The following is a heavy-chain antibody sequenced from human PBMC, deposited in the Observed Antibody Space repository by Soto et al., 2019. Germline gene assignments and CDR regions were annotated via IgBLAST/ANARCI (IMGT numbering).Heavy chain of an antibody. CDR2: ISGSGGST. Sequence: GGSLRLSCAASGFTFSSYAMSWVRQAPGKGLEWVSAISGSGGSTYYADSVKGRFTISRDNSKNTLYLQMNSLRAEDTAVYYCARAGYCSGGSCHKYYYYYMDVWGKGTTVTVSS. CDR1: GFTFSSYA. D-gene: IGHD2-15*01. J-gene: IGHJ6*03. CDR3: ARAGYCSGGSCHKYYYYYMDV. V-gene: IGHV3-23*01.